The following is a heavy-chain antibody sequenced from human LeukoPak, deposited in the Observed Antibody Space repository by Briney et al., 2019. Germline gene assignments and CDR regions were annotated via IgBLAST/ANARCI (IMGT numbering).Heavy chain of an antibody. CDR1: GFTFGDYA. J-gene: IGHJ4*02. CDR2: ISGSGGSR. V-gene: IGHV3-23*01. CDR3: AKLREWELPDLFDY. D-gene: IGHD1-26*01. Sequence: GGSLRLSCTASGFTFGDYAMSWFRQAPGKGLEWVSGISGSGGSRFYTDSVKGRFTISRDNSKNTLYLQTNSLRAEDTAVYYCAKLREWELPDLFDYWGQGTLVTVSS.